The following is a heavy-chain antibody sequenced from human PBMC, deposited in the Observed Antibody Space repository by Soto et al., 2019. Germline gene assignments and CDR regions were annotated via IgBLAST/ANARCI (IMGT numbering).Heavy chain of an antibody. CDR3: ARDQRDYVWGSYRPNYGMDV. CDR2: IYYSGST. V-gene: IGHV4-31*03. Sequence: QVQLQESGPGLVNPSQTLSLTCTVSGGSISSGGYYWSWIRQHPGKGLEWIGYIYYSGSTYYNPSLKSRVTISVDTSKNQFSLKLSSVTAADTAVYYCARDQRDYVWGSYRPNYGMDVWGQGTTVTVSS. CDR1: GGSISSGGYY. J-gene: IGHJ6*02. D-gene: IGHD3-16*02.